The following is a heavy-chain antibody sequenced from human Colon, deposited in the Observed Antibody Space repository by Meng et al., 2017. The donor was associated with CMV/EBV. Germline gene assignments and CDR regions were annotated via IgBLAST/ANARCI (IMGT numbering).Heavy chain of an antibody. CDR2: IRHSGST. J-gene: IGHJ4*02. CDR1: GGSFMEYY. V-gene: IGHV4-34*01. CDR3: AGGSYQAWELLHY. D-gene: IGHD1-26*01. Sequence: QVHLQRGGAGLLKPSETLSLTCAVFGGSFMEYYWSWIRHPPGRGLEWIGEIRHSGSTSYSYNSSLKSRVTISIDTSKNQFSLELTSVTAADTAVYYCAGGSYQAWELLHYWGQGTLVTVSS.